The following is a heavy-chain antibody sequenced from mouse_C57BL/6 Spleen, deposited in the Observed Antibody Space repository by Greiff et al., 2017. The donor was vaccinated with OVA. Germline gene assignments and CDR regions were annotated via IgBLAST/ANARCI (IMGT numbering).Heavy chain of an antibody. Sequence: VQLQESGAELVKPGASVKLSCKASGYAFPCPDMSWVQQRPGKGLELIGRIYPGDGGPNYNGKFKGKATLTADKASSTAYMQLSSLTSEDSAVYFCAFLGFAYWGQGTLVTVSA. CDR2: IYPGDGGP. CDR3: AFLGFAY. J-gene: IGHJ3*01. CDR1: GYAFPCPD. V-gene: IGHV1-82*01.